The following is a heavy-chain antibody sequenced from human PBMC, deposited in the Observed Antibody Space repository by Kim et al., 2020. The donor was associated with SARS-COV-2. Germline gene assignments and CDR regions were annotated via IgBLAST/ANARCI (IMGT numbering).Heavy chain of an antibody. CDR1: GYTFTSYA. Sequence: ASVKVSCKASGYTFTSYAMNWVRQAPGQGLEWMGWINTNTGNPTYAQSFTGRLVFSLDTSVSTAYLQISSLEAEDTAVYYCAREIYSNYGDNCFDPWGQGTLVTVSS. D-gene: IGHD4-4*01. V-gene: IGHV7-4-1*02. CDR2: INTNTGNP. J-gene: IGHJ5*02. CDR3: AREIYSNYGDNCFDP.